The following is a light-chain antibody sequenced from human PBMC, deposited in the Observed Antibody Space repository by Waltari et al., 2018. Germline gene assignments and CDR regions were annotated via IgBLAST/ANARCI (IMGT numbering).Light chain of an antibody. V-gene: IGKV3-15*01. J-gene: IGKJ1*01. Sequence: EIVLTQSPATLSLSPGERATLSCRASESVASNFAWYQQRHGQAPRLLIFHASTRATGIPAKFSGSGSGTEFTLTISSLQSEDFAVYYCQQYNNWPPSTFGQGTKVEIK. CDR3: QQYNNWPPST. CDR1: ESVASN. CDR2: HAS.